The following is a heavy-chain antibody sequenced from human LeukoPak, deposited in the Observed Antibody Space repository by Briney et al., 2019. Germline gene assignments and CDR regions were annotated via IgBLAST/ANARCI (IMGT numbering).Heavy chain of an antibody. J-gene: IGHJ5*02. CDR2: INPNSGET. CDR1: GYRFTDYY. CDR3: ARGLAYCGGDCYSRWFDP. D-gene: IGHD2-21*02. Sequence: ASVKVSCTASGYRFTDYYLYWLRQAPGEGLEWMRWINPNSGETNSPQRFQDRVTLTRDTSISTAYMDLSSLRSDDTAVYYCARGLAYCGGDCYSRWFDPWGQGTLVTVSS. V-gene: IGHV1-2*02.